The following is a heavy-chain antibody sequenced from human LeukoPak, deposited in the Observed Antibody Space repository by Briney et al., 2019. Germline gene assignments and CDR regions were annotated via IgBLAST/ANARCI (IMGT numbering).Heavy chain of an antibody. Sequence: GGSLRLSCAASGFTFSSYGMHWVRQAPGKGLEWVAFIRYDGSNKYYADSVKGQFTISRDNSKNTLYLQMNSLRAEDTAVYYCAKGGDFWSEWNYFDYWGQGTLVTVSS. D-gene: IGHD3-3*01. V-gene: IGHV3-30*02. J-gene: IGHJ4*02. CDR2: IRYDGSNK. CDR1: GFTFSSYG. CDR3: AKGGDFWSEWNYFDY.